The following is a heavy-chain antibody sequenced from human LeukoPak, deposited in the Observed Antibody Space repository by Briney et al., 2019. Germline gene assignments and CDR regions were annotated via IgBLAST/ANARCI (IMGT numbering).Heavy chain of an antibody. Sequence: GESLKISCKGSGYSFTSYWIGWVRQMPGKGLEWMGIIYPGDSDTRYSPSFQGQVTISADKSISTAYLQWSSLKASDTAMYYCARRVGGSSWYGVYYYMDVWGKGTTVTVSS. D-gene: IGHD6-13*01. CDR2: IYPGDSDT. CDR3: ARRVGGSSWYGVYYYMDV. V-gene: IGHV5-51*01. J-gene: IGHJ6*03. CDR1: GYSFTSYW.